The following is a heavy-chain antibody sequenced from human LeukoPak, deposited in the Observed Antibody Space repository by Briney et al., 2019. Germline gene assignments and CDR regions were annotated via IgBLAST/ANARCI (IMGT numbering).Heavy chain of an antibody. CDR3: ARAIRYQLLSDY. D-gene: IGHD2-2*01. CDR1: GYTFSTYD. V-gene: IGHV1-8*03. J-gene: IGHJ4*02. Sequence: ASVKVSCKTSGYTFSTYDINWVRQAAGQGLEWMGWMNPNSGNTGFAQKFQGRATITRDTSITTAYLELSSLRSEDTAVYYCARAIRYQLLSDYWGQGTLVTVSS. CDR2: MNPNSGNT.